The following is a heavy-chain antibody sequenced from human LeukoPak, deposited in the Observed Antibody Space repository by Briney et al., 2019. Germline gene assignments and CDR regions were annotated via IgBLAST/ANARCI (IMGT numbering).Heavy chain of an antibody. CDR1: GFTFSSYW. Sequence: TGGSLRLSCAASGFTFSSYWMSWVCQAPGKGLEWVANIKQDGSEKYYVDSVKGRFTISRDNAKNSLYLQMNSLRAEDTAVYYCARSPYGDYVDYWGQGTLVTVSS. CDR2: IKQDGSEK. V-gene: IGHV3-7*01. CDR3: ARSPYGDYVDY. D-gene: IGHD4-17*01. J-gene: IGHJ4*02.